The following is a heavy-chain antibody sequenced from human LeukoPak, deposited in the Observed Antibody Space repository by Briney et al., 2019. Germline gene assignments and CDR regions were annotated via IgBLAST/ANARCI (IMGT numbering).Heavy chain of an antibody. CDR1: GFTFSSYG. J-gene: IGHJ4*02. Sequence: PGGSLRLSCAASGFTFSSYGMSWVRQAPGKGLEWVSAISGSGGSTYYADSVKGRFTISRDNSKNTLYLQMNSLRAEDTAVYYCAKPGQVATIFGDLDYWGQGTLVTVSS. V-gene: IGHV3-23*01. D-gene: IGHD5-12*01. CDR2: ISGSGGST. CDR3: AKPGQVATIFGDLDY.